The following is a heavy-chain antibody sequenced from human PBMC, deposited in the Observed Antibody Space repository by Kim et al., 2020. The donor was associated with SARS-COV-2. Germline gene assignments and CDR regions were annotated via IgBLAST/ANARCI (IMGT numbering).Heavy chain of an antibody. CDR2: INHDGSVK. J-gene: IGHJ4*02. D-gene: IGHD3-10*01. Sequence: GGSLRLSCAASGFTFSFYYMGWARQAPGKGLEWLANINHDGSVKAYVDSVKGRFTIYRDNAKNSLFLQMNSLRAEDTAVYVCARDDTAGNIDYWGQGTLVTVSS. CDR3: ARDDTAGNIDY. V-gene: IGHV3-7*03. CDR1: GFTFSFYY.